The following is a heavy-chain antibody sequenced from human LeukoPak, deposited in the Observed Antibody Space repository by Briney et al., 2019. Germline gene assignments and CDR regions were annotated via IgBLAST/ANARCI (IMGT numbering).Heavy chain of an antibody. CDR1: GFTFSSYE. D-gene: IGHD3-16*02. Sequence: GGSLRLSCAASGFTFSSYEMNWVRQAPGKGLEWVSYISSSGSTIYYADSVKGRFTISRDNAKNSLYLQMNSLRAEDTAVYYCARDVGLPLRLSSYFDYWGQGILVTVSS. J-gene: IGHJ4*02. V-gene: IGHV3-48*03. CDR2: ISSSGSTI. CDR3: ARDVGLPLRLSSYFDY.